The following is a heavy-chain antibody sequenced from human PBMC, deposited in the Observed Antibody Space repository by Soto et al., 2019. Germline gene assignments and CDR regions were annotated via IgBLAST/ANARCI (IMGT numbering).Heavy chain of an antibody. D-gene: IGHD3-10*01. CDR3: ARGSITMVRGVNYYFDY. CDR1: GGSISSGGYS. CDR2: IYHSGST. V-gene: IGHV4-30-2*01. J-gene: IGHJ4*02. Sequence: QLQLQESGSGLVKPSQTLSLTCAVSGGSISSGGYSWSWMRQPPGKRLEWIGYIYHSGSTYYNPSLKSRVTISGDRSKNQFTLNLSSVTAADTAVYYCARGSITMVRGVNYYFDYWVQGTLVTVSS.